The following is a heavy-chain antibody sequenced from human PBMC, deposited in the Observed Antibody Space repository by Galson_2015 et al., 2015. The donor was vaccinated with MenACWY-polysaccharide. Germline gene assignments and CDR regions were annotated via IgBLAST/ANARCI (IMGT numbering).Heavy chain of an antibody. CDR3: ATGDYVSQGGRSY. CDR2: ITTSGSTT. J-gene: IGHJ4*02. CDR1: GFPFGSYN. Sequence: SLRLSCAASGFPFGSYNMNWVRQAPGKGLEWISYITTSGSTTYYAASAEGRFTVSRDNVKNPVYLQMNSLRDGDTALYYCATGDYVSQGGRSYWGQGTLVTVSS. V-gene: IGHV3-48*02. D-gene: IGHD4-17*01.